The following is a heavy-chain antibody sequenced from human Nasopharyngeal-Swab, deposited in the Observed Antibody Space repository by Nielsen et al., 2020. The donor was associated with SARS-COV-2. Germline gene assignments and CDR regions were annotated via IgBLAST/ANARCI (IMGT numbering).Heavy chain of an antibody. Sequence: LTCAASGFTFSSYWMSWVRQAPGKGLEWVANIKQDGSEKYYVDSVKGRFTISRDNAKNSLYLQMNSLRAEDTAVYYCAARYSSSWWDAFDIWGQGTMVTVSS. J-gene: IGHJ3*02. V-gene: IGHV3-7*01. CDR1: GFTFSSYW. CDR3: AARYSSSWWDAFDI. D-gene: IGHD6-13*01. CDR2: IKQDGSEK.